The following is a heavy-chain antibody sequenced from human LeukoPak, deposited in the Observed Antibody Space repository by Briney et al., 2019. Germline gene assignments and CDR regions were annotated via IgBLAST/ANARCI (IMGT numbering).Heavy chain of an antibody. D-gene: IGHD3-22*01. CDR3: ARHKTYYYDSSGYYPFDY. CDR2: VYYSGNT. Sequence: SDTLSLTCTVSGGSMTNFYWSWVRQPPGKGLEWIGYVYYSGNTDYNPSLKSRVTISVDTSKNQFSLKLSSVTAADTAVYYCARHKTYYYDSSGYYPFDYWGQGTLVTVSS. J-gene: IGHJ4*02. V-gene: IGHV4-59*08. CDR1: GGSMTNFY.